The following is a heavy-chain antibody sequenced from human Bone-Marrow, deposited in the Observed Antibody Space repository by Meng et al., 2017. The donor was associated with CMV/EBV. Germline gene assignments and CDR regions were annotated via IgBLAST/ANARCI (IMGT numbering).Heavy chain of an antibody. CDR1: GFTVSSNY. Sequence: LSLSCAASGFTVSSNYMSWVGQAPGKGLEWVSVIYSGGSTYYADSVKGRLTNSRDNSKNTLYLQMNSLRAEDTAVYYCASETYYDFCSGYYSWGQGTLVTVSS. J-gene: IGHJ4*02. CDR2: IYSGGST. CDR3: ASETYYDFCSGYYS. D-gene: IGHD3-3*01. V-gene: IGHV3-66*02.